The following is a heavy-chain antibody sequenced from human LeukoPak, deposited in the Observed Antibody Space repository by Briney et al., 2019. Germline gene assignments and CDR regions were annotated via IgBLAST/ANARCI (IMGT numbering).Heavy chain of an antibody. D-gene: IGHD3-10*01. J-gene: IGHJ6*04. CDR2: IYYSGST. CDR1: GGSISRGDYY. V-gene: IGHV4-30-4*01. Sequence: PSETLSLTCTVSGGSISRGDYYWSWIRQSPGKGLEWIGYIYYSGSTFYNPSLKSRLTISVDTSKNHFSLKLNSVPAADTAVYYCARVRRFGELYNYYGMDVWGKGTTVTVSS. CDR3: ARVRRFGELYNYYGMDV.